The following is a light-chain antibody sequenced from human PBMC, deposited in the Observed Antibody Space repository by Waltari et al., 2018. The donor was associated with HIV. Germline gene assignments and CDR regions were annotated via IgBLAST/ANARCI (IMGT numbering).Light chain of an antibody. CDR1: SSDVGSYNI. CDR3: CSYAGSSTV. CDR2: EVS. Sequence: QSALTQPASVSGSPGQSITISCTGTSSDVGSYNIVSWYQQHTGKAPKLIIYEVSKRPSGVSNRFSGSKSGNTASLTISGLQAEDEADYYCCSYAGSSTVFGGGTKLTVL. V-gene: IGLV2-23*02. J-gene: IGLJ3*02.